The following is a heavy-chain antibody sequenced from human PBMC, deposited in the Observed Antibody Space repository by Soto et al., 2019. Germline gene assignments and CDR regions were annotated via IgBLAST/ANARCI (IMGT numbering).Heavy chain of an antibody. V-gene: IGHV3-11*01. Sequence: GGSLRLSCAASGVTFSENYMSWIRQAPGKGLEWVSYIRNSGSHMYYADSVKGRFTISRDDAKNSLYLQMNSLRAEDTAVYYRAKFFGAFDIWGQGIMVTVSS. D-gene: IGHD3-10*01. J-gene: IGHJ3*02. CDR3: AKFFGAFDI. CDR1: GVTFSENY. CDR2: IRNSGSHM.